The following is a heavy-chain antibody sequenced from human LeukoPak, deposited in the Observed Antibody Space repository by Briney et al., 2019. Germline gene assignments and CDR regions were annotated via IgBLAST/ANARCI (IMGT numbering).Heavy chain of an antibody. CDR3: AGGTTWFDP. Sequence: SETLSLTCTVSGGSISNYYWSWIRQPPGKGLEWIGYIYYSGSTNYNPSLKSRVTISVDTSKNQFSLKLNSVTAADTAVYYCAGGTTWFDPWGQGTLVTVSS. CDR1: GGSISNYY. CDR2: IYYSGST. V-gene: IGHV4-59*01. J-gene: IGHJ5*02. D-gene: IGHD1-1*01.